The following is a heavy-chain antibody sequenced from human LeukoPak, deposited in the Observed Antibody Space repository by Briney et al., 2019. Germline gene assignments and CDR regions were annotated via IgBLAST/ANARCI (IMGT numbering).Heavy chain of an antibody. CDR1: GGSISSHY. D-gene: IGHD3-10*01. CDR3: ARGSYGSGSYLGLNWFDP. Sequence: SETLSLTCTVSGGSISSHYWSWIRQPPGKGLEWIGYIYYSGSTNYNPSLKSRVTISVDTSKNQFSLKLSSVTAADTAVYYCARGSYGSGSYLGLNWFDPWGQGTLVTVSS. J-gene: IGHJ5*02. V-gene: IGHV4-59*11. CDR2: IYYSGST.